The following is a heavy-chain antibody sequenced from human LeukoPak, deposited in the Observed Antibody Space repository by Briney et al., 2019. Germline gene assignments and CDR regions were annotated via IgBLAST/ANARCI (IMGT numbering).Heavy chain of an antibody. CDR2: IYHSGST. Sequence: PSQTLSLTCTVSGYSISSGYYWGWIRQPPGKGLEWIGSIYHSGSTYYNPSLKSRVTISVDTSKNQFSLKLSSVTAADTAVYYCARGRRALNYGGNFNFDYWGQGTLVTVSS. J-gene: IGHJ4*02. D-gene: IGHD4-23*01. V-gene: IGHV4-38-2*02. CDR3: ARGRRALNYGGNFNFDY. CDR1: GYSISSGYY.